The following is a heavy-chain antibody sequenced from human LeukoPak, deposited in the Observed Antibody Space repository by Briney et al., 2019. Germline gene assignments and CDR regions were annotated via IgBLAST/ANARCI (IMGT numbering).Heavy chain of an antibody. Sequence: ASVKVSCKASGYTFTGYYMHWVRQAPGQGLEWMGWINPNSGGTNYAQKFQGRVTMTRDTSISTAYMELSRLRFDDTAVYYCARVPGYYDSSGPNYWGQGTLVTVSS. D-gene: IGHD3-22*01. CDR3: ARVPGYYDSSGPNY. V-gene: IGHV1-2*02. J-gene: IGHJ4*02. CDR2: INPNSGGT. CDR1: GYTFTGYY.